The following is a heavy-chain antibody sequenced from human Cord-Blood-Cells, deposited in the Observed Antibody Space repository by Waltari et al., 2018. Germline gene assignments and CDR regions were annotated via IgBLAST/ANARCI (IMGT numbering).Heavy chain of an antibody. J-gene: IGHJ5*02. Sequence: QVQLVQSGAEVKTHGASVKVSCKGSGYTFTSYDINWVRRASGQGLEWMGWTDPDRGNTGYAHKIKGRVAITSNTAISTAHIELSSQRSEDTAVYYCERGVGEIAAAGTDQNWFDPWGQGTLVTVSS. CDR1: GYTFTSYD. V-gene: IGHV1-8*02. CDR3: ERGVGEIAAAGTDQNWFDP. CDR2: TDPDRGNT. D-gene: IGHD6-13*01.